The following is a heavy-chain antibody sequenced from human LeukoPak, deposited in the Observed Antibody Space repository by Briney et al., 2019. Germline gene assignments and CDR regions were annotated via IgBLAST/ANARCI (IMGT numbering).Heavy chain of an antibody. Sequence: GGSLRLSCAASGFTFSSYVMSWVTQAPGKGLEGVSAISGMGDITYYADSAKGRFTISRDNSKNTRYLQINSLRAEGTPVYYCAKGAIGVFDYWGQGTLVTVSS. CDR1: GFTFSSYV. V-gene: IGHV3-23*01. CDR2: ISGMGDIT. J-gene: IGHJ4*02. CDR3: AKGAIGVFDY. D-gene: IGHD3-22*01.